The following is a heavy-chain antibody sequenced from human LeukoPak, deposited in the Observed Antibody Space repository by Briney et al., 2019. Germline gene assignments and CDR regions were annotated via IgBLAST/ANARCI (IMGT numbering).Heavy chain of an antibody. V-gene: IGHV4-30-2*01. CDR1: GGSISSGGYS. D-gene: IGHD3-10*01. J-gene: IGHJ5*02. CDR3: ARGDSMVRGVDLGWFDP. Sequence: SETLSLTCAASGGSISSGGYSWSWIRQPPGKGLEWIGYIYHSGSTYDNPSLKRRVTISVDRSKNQFSLKLSSVTAADTAVYYCARGDSMVRGVDLGWFDPWGQGTLVTVSS. CDR2: IYHSGST.